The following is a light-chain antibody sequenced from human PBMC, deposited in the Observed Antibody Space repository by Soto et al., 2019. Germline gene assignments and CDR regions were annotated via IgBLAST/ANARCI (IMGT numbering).Light chain of an antibody. V-gene: IGLV2-23*02. CDR1: SSDVGSYNL. Sequence: QSALTQPASVSGSPGQSITISCTGTSSDVGSYNLVSWYQQHPGKAPKLMIYEVSKRPSGVSNRFTGSKSGNTASLTISGLQAEDEAEYYGCSYAGSRDVFGTGTKVTVL. J-gene: IGLJ1*01. CDR3: CSYAGSRDV. CDR2: EVS.